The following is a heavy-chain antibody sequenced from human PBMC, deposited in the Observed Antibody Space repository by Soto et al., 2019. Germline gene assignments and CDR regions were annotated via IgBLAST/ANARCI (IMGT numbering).Heavy chain of an antibody. CDR3: ATMGTPATGLYYFDY. D-gene: IGHD5-18*01. V-gene: IGHV4-30-4*01. CDR2: ISYSGST. Sequence: QVQLQESGPGLVKPSQTLSLTCTVSGGSISSGNYYWSWIRQPPGKGLEWIGFISYSGSTYYSLTLKSRVTFSVDTSKNQFSLNLSFVTAADTAVYYCATMGTPATGLYYFDYWGQGTLVTVSS. CDR1: GGSISSGNYY. J-gene: IGHJ4*02.